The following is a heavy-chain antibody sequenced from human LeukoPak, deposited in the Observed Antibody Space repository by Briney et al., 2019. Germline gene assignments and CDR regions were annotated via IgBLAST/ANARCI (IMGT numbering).Heavy chain of an antibody. D-gene: IGHD6-19*01. CDR3: ARGGRIAVTRAGDY. CDR2: INHSGST. Sequence: SETLSLTCAVYGGSFSGYYWSWIRQPPGKGLEWIGEINHSGSTNYNPSLKSRVTIPVNTSKNQFSLKLSSVTAADTAVYYCARGGRIAVTRAGDYWGQGTLVTVSS. CDR1: GGSFSGYY. J-gene: IGHJ4*02. V-gene: IGHV4-34*01.